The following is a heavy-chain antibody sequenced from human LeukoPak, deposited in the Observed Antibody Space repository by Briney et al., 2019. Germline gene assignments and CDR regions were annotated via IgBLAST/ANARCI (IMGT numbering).Heavy chain of an antibody. CDR3: ARAGEGRGPFDY. CDR1: GGSISSYS. V-gene: IGHV4-59*01. D-gene: IGHD7-27*01. J-gene: IGHJ4*02. CDR2: IYYSGST. Sequence: SETLSLTCTVSGGSISSYSWGWIPQPPRKGLERIGYIYYSGSTNYNPSLKSRATISVDTSKNQFSLKLSSVTAADTAVYYCARAGEGRGPFDYWGQGTLVTVSS.